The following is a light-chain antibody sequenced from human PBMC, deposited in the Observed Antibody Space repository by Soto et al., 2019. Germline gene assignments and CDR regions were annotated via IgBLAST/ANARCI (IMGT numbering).Light chain of an antibody. CDR3: QAWGTGPFV. Sequence: QPVLTQSPSASASLGASVKLTCTLSSGHSSYAIAWHQQQPEKGPRYLMKLNSDGSHSKGDGIPDRFSGSSSGADRYLTISSLQSEDEADYYCQAWGTGPFVFGTGTKLTVL. V-gene: IGLV4-69*01. CDR1: SGHSSYA. J-gene: IGLJ1*01. CDR2: LNSDGSH.